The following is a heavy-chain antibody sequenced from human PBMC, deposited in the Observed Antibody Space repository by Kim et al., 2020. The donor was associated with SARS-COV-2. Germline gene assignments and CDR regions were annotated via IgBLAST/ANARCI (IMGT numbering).Heavy chain of an antibody. CDR1: GFIFSNYA. CDR3: VRYWRDYGAVH. V-gene: IGHV3-64*02. D-gene: IGHD3-10*01. Sequence: GGSLRLSCAASGFIFSNYAIHWVRQAPGKGLEYVSAITRSGSSSFYPASVEGRFTVSRDNSKNTLYLQMSSLRPEDTAVYYCVRYWRDYGAVHWGQGTLVTVSS. CDR2: ITRSGSSS. J-gene: IGHJ4*02.